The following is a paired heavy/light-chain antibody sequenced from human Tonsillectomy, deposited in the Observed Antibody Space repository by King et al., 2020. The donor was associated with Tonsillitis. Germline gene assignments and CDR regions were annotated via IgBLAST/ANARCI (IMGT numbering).Heavy chain of an antibody. CDR3: AKGRTMPGTQLWHDYYYGMDV. CDR1: GFTFSNYG. D-gene: IGHD5-18*01. V-gene: IGHV3-30*18. J-gene: IGHJ6*02. CDR2: ISYDESDR. Sequence: QVQLIESGGGVVQPGRSLRLSCAASGFTFSNYGMHWVRQAPGKGLEWVAVISYDESDRSYGDSVRGRFTISRDNYKNMLFLQLHSLRAEDSAVYYCAKGRTMPGTQLWHDYYYGMDVWGQGTTVTVSS.
Light chain of an antibody. CDR1: QSLLHSNGQNY. CDR3: MQALQTPCS. CDR2: LGS. J-gene: IGKJ3*01. Sequence: DIVMTQSPLSLSVTPGEPASISCRSSQSLLHSNGQNYLDWYLQKPGKSPQLLIYLGSNRASGVTDRFSGSGSGTDFTLKISRVEAEDVGVYYCMQALQTPCSFGPGTKVDIK. V-gene: IGKV2-28*01.